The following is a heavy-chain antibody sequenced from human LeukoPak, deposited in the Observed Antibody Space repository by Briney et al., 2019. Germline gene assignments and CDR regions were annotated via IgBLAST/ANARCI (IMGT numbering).Heavy chain of an antibody. CDR1: GFTFSQYW. CDR2: IKPDGSEK. J-gene: IGHJ4*02. Sequence: GGSLRLSCAASGFTFSQYWMSWVRQAPGKGLEWVANIKPDGSEKHYVDSVKGRFSISRDNTKNSLFLQISSLRAEDTAVYYCARDVSVAGTGFDYWGQGTLVTVSS. V-gene: IGHV3-7*01. D-gene: IGHD6-19*01. CDR3: ARDVSVAGTGFDY.